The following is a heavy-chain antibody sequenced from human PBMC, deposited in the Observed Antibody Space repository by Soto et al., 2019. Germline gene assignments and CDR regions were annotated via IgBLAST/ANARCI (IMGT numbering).Heavy chain of an antibody. CDR1: GYISADYR. Sequence: PGESLMIYWKGSGYISADYRNAWVRQMPGKGLELMGIIYPSDSDTRYRPSFQGQVTISADKSISTAYLQWSSLRASDTAMYYCARGGVSTRTFDYWGQGTPVTVSS. J-gene: IGHJ4*02. V-gene: IGHV5-51*03. CDR3: ARGGVSTRTFDY. D-gene: IGHD3-3*01. CDR2: IYPSDSDT.